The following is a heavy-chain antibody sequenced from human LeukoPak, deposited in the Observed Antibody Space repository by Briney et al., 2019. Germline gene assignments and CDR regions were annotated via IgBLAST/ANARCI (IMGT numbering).Heavy chain of an antibody. CDR1: GYTFTSYA. CDR3: ARSGSGSNGDY. V-gene: IGHV1-3*01. D-gene: IGHD3-10*01. J-gene: IGHJ4*02. Sequence: GASVKVSCKASGYTFTSYAMHWVRQAPGQRLEWMGWINAGNGNTKYSQKFQGRVTITTDESTSTAYMELSSLRSEDTAVYYCARSGSGSNGDYWGQGTLVTVSS. CDR2: INAGNGNT.